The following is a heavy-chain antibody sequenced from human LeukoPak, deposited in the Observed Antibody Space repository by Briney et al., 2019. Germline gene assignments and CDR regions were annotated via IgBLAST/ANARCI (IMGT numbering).Heavy chain of an antibody. V-gene: IGHV3-74*01. J-gene: IGHJ4*02. CDR2: INSDGGST. CDR3: AKVPAAGAFDN. D-gene: IGHD2-2*01. CDR1: GFTFSSYW. Sequence: GGSLRLSCAASGFTFSSYWMHWVRQAPGKGLVWVSRINSDGGSTSYADSVKGRFTISRGNAKNTLYLQMNSLRAEDTAVYYCAKVPAAGAFDNWGQGTLVTVSP.